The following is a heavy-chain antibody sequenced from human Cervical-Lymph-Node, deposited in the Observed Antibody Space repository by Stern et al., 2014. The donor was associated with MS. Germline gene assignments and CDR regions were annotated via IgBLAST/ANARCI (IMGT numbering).Heavy chain of an antibody. CDR1: GYTFTSNK. CDR2: INPGGGRI. D-gene: IGHD6-19*01. Sequence: VHLVESGAEVKKPGASVKVSCKAFGYTFTSNKMHWVRQAPGQGLEWMGIINPGGGRIRDAQKLQGRVTMTRDTSTSTVYMELTSLRSEDTAVYSCARDNGGWSVDSWGQGTLVIVSS. CDR3: ARDNGGWSVDS. J-gene: IGHJ4*02. V-gene: IGHV1-46*01.